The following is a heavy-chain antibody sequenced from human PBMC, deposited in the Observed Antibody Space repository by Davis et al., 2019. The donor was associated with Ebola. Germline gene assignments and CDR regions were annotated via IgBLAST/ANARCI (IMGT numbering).Heavy chain of an antibody. CDR3: AKGGNYGDYSG. CDR1: GFTFSDYY. J-gene: IGHJ4*02. CDR2: ISGSGGST. V-gene: IGHV3-23*01. Sequence: GESLKISCAASGFTFSDYYMSWIRQAPGKGLEWVSAISGSGGSTYYADSVKGRFTISRDNSKNTLYLQMNSLRAEDTAVYYCAKGGNYGDYSGWGQGTLVTVSS. D-gene: IGHD4-17*01.